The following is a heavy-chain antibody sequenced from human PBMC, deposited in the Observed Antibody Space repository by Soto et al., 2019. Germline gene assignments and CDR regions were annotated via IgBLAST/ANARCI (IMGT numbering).Heavy chain of an antibody. D-gene: IGHD3-22*01. CDR1: GGSISSTTYH. Sequence: PSETLSLTCTVSGGSISSTTYHWAWIRQPPGKGLDWTATISPIGRTYYNPSLKSRLTISMDRPENRFSLRLDSVTAADTAVYYCARYYATSERPYFDHWGQGTLVTVSS. CDR3: ARYYATSERPYFDH. V-gene: IGHV4-39*02. J-gene: IGHJ5*02. CDR2: ISPIGRT.